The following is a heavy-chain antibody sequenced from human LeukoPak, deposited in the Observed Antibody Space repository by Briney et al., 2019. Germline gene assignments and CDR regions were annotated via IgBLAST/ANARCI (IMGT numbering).Heavy chain of an antibody. CDR2: VNNDGSGT. Sequence: GGSVRLSCAASGFTFTSHWMHWVRQTPGKGLVWVSRVNNDGSGTSYVDSVKGRFIISRDNAKNTVFLQMDSLRVEDTAVYYCAKDGALSWIQLWSPGFDYWGQGTLVTVSS. CDR1: GFTFTSHW. CDR3: AKDGALSWIQLWSPGFDY. J-gene: IGHJ4*02. D-gene: IGHD5-18*01. V-gene: IGHV3-74*01.